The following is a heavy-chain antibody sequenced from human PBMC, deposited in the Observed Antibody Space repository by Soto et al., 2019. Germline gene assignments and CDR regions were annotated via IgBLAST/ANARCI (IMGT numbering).Heavy chain of an antibody. CDR2: AYYDGRT. CDR3: ARDRSTYGGGGTGEVKENWFDP. Sequence: QVQLQESGPGLVKASETLSLTCSVSGVSISRYYWSWIRQPPGKGLEWIGYAYYDGRTGYSPSLKSRVTMAVDTSKKQGSLELNSVTAADTAFYYCARDRSTYGGGGTGEVKENWFDPWGQGILVTVSS. CDR1: GVSISRYY. V-gene: IGHV4-59*01. D-gene: IGHD2-8*01. J-gene: IGHJ5*02.